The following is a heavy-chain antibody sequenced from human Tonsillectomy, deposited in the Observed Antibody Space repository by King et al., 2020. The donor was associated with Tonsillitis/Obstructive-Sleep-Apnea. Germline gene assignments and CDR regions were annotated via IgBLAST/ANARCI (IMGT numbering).Heavy chain of an antibody. CDR2: IYYSGST. D-gene: IGHD1-26*01. CDR3: ARRVSGSYFIDY. CDR1: GGSISSDSYY. Sequence: LQLQESGPGLVKPSENLSLTCTVSGGSISSDSYYWGWIRQPPGQGLEWIGSIYYSGSTYYNPSLKSRVTISVDTSKNHFSLKMRSVTAADTAVYYCARRVSGSYFIDYWGQGTLVTVSS. V-gene: IGHV4-39*02. J-gene: IGHJ4*02.